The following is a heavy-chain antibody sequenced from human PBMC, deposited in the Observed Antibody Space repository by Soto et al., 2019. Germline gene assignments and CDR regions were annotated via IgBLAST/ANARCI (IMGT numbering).Heavy chain of an antibody. CDR2: IYSGGST. CDR3: ARGRFLDWFDFDY. D-gene: IGHD3-3*01. CDR1: GFTVSSNY. Sequence: ESGGGLIPPGGSLRLSCAASGFTVSSNYMSWVRQAPGKGLEWVSVIYSGGSTYYAASVKGRFTISRDNSKNTLYLQMNSLRAEDTAVYYWARGRFLDWFDFDYWGQGTLVTVSS. J-gene: IGHJ4*02. V-gene: IGHV3-53*01.